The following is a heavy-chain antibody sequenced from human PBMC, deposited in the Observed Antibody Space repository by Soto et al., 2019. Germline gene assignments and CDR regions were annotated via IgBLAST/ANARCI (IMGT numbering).Heavy chain of an antibody. Sequence: EVQLVESGGGLVQPGGSLRLSCAASGFTFSDFWMSWVRQAPGKGLEWVANIKVDGSETHYVDSVKGRFTISRDNAKSSLYLQMNSLRVEDTAVYYCARGGAMPDYWSQGTLVTVSS. CDR2: IKVDGSET. D-gene: IGHD2-2*01. V-gene: IGHV3-7*04. CDR3: ARGGAMPDY. CDR1: GFTFSDFW. J-gene: IGHJ4*02.